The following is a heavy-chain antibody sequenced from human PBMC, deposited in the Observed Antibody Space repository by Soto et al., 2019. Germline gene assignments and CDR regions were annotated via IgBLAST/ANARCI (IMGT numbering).Heavy chain of an antibody. J-gene: IGHJ4*02. V-gene: IGHV3-33*01. D-gene: IGHD6-19*01. Sequence: PGGSLRLSCAASRVTFSSYAMHWVRQAPGKGLEWVAVIWYDGSDKYYADSVKGRFTISRDNSKNTLYLQMNSLRAEDTAVYYCARDLWGSGWYAALDYWGQGTLVTVSS. CDR2: IWYDGSDK. CDR1: RVTFSSYA. CDR3: ARDLWGSGWYAALDY.